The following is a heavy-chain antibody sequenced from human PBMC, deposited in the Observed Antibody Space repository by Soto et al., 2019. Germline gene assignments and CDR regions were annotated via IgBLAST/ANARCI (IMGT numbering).Heavy chain of an antibody. J-gene: IGHJ6*02. CDR1: GGTFSSYA. Sequence: SVKVSCKASGGTFSSYAISWVRQAPGQGLEWMGGIIPIFGTANYAQKFQGRVTITADESTSTAYMELSSLRSEDTAVYYCAGFWSGYQNRYYYGMDVWGQGTTVTVSS. V-gene: IGHV1-69*13. CDR2: IIPIFGTA. CDR3: AGFWSGYQNRYYYGMDV. D-gene: IGHD3-3*01.